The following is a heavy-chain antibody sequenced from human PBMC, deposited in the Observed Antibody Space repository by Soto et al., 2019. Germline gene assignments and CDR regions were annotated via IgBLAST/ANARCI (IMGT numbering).Heavy chain of an antibody. CDR3: AKVPVGATGRFDY. Sequence: PWWSLGLSCAGCGFTFSNYAMSGVRQAPGKGLAWVSAISGSGGSTYYADSVKGRFTISRDNSKNTLYLQMNSLRAEDTALYYCAKVPVGATGRFDYWGQGTLVTVSS. V-gene: IGHV3-23*01. J-gene: IGHJ4*02. D-gene: IGHD1-26*01. CDR2: ISGSGGST. CDR1: GFTFSNYA.